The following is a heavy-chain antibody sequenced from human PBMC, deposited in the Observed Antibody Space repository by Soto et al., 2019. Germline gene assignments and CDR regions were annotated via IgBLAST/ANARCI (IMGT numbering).Heavy chain of an antibody. Sequence: EVQLVESGGGLIQPGRSLRLSCAASGFTFVDYAMHWVRQPPGKGLEGVSTISWNSGSISYADSVRGRFTISRDNAKNALYLQMNSLRVEDTALYYCAKDHGGGTYFFYTYMDVWGKGTTVTVS. CDR3: AKDHGGGTYFFYTYMDV. CDR1: GFTFVDYA. D-gene: IGHD3-16*01. V-gene: IGHV3-9*01. CDR2: ISWNSGSI. J-gene: IGHJ6*03.